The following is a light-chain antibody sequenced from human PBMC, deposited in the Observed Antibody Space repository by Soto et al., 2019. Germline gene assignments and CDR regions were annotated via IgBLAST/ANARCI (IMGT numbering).Light chain of an antibody. Sequence: DIVMTQSPDSLAVSLGERATINCKSSQTVLYSSNNKNYLAWYQQKPGQPPKLLLYWASTRESGVPDRFSGSGSGTDFTLTISSLQAADVAVYYCQQYYTTPWTFGQGTKVEIK. CDR3: QQYYTTPWT. CDR1: QTVLYSSNNKNY. V-gene: IGKV4-1*01. J-gene: IGKJ1*01. CDR2: WAS.